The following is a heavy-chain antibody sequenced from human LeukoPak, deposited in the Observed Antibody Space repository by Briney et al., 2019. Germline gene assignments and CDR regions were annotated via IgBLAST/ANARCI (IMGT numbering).Heavy chain of an antibody. CDR2: ITPKSGGT. J-gene: IGHJ4*02. Sequence: GPSVKVSCKASGYTFTGYYMHWVRQAPGRGLEWMGRITPKSGGTNYAQKFQGRVTMTRHTSISTAYMELSRMRSDDTAVYYCAREGRLGYDILTGYPLACWGQGTLVTAS. CDR1: GYTFTGYY. CDR3: AREGRLGYDILTGYPLAC. V-gene: IGHV1-2*06. D-gene: IGHD3-9*01.